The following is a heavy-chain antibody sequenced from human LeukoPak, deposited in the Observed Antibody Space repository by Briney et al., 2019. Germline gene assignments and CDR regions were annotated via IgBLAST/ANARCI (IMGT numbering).Heavy chain of an antibody. D-gene: IGHD3-10*01. CDR3: ARGGYYGSGNDFRFDP. CDR1: GGSISSSSYY. CDR2: IYYSGST. V-gene: IGHV4-39*07. Sequence: SETLSLTCTVSGGSISSSSYYWGWIRQPPGKGLEWIGNIYYSGSTNYNPSLKSRVTISVDTSKNQFSLKLTSVTAADTAVYFCARGGYYGSGNDFRFDPWGQGTLVTVSS. J-gene: IGHJ5*02.